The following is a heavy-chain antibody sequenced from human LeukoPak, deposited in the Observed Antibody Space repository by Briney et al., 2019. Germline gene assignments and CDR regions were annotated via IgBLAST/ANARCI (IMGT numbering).Heavy chain of an antibody. Sequence: SETLSLTCAVYGGSFSTYYWTWIRQPPGKGLEWIGYIYYSRSTQYNPSLKSRVTMSVETSKNQFSLSLTSVTAADTAVYYCARDPAGNFGGAAYYFDSWGPGTLVTVSA. CDR3: ARDPAGNFGGAAYYFDS. J-gene: IGHJ4*02. CDR1: GGSFSTYY. D-gene: IGHD4-23*01. V-gene: IGHV4-59*01. CDR2: IYYSRST.